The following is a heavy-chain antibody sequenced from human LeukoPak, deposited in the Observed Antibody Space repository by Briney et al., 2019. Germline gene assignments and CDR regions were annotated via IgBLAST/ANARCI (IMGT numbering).Heavy chain of an antibody. CDR2: INPSTGGT. CDR1: GYTFALYY. J-gene: IGHJ4*02. D-gene: IGHD3-22*01. CDR3: ARGDVSMRRSRLDN. Sequence: RASVKVSCKASGYTFALYYMHWVRQAPGQGLEWMGIINPSTGGTTFAQKFQGRLTMTRDMSTSTVYMELSSLRSEDTAVYYCARGDVSMRRSRLDNWGQGTLVTVSS. V-gene: IGHV1-46*01.